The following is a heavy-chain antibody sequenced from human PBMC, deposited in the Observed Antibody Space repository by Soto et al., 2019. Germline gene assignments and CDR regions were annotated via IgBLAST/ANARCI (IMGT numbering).Heavy chain of an antibody. V-gene: IGHV4-30-2*01. CDR2: IYHSGST. D-gene: IGHD6-19*01. CDR1: GGSISSGGYS. CDR3: ARAKADYLDY. J-gene: IGHJ4*02. Sequence: SEALSLTCAVSGGSISSGGYSWSWIRQPPGKGLEWIGYIYHSGSTYYNPSLKSRVTISVDTSKNQFSLKLSSVTAADTAVYYCARAKADYLDYWGQGTLVTVSS.